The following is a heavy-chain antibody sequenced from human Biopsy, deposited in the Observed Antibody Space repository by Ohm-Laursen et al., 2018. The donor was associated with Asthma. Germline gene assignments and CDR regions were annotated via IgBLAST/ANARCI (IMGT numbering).Heavy chain of an antibody. CDR3: AREQQLGNFDY. J-gene: IGHJ4*02. CDR2: IDWDDDK. V-gene: IGHV2-70*04. D-gene: IGHD6-13*01. Sequence: TQTLTLTGTLSGLSLSKTGMRVSWIRQPPGKALEWLARIDWDDDKFYSASLRTRLNISKDTSKNQVVLTMTTMDPVDTATYYCAREQQLGNFDYWGQGTLVTVSS. CDR1: GLSLSKTGMR.